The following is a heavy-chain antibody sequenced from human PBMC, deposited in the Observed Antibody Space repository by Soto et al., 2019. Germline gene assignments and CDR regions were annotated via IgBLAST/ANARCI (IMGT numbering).Heavy chain of an antibody. CDR3: ARGVATTNGGYYYYYYGIDV. CDR2: IIPIFGTA. V-gene: IGHV1-69*13. Sequence: ASVKVSCKASGGTFSSYAISWVRQAPGQGXEWMGGIIPIFGTANYAQKFQGRVTITADESTSTAYMELSSLRSEDTAVYYCARGVATTNGGYYYYYYGIDVWGQGTTVTVSS. J-gene: IGHJ6*02. D-gene: IGHD5-12*01. CDR1: GGTFSSYA.